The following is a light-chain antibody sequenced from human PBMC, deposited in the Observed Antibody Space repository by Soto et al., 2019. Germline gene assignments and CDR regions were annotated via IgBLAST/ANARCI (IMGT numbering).Light chain of an antibody. CDR1: SSDVGGYNY. Sequence: SALTQPASVYGSPGQSITISCTGTSSDVGGYNYVSWYQQHPGKAPKLMIYDVSNRPSGVSNRFSGSKSGNTASLTISGLQAEDEADYYCSSYTSSSTLEVFGTGTKVTVL. J-gene: IGLJ1*01. CDR2: DVS. V-gene: IGLV2-14*01. CDR3: SSYTSSSTLEV.